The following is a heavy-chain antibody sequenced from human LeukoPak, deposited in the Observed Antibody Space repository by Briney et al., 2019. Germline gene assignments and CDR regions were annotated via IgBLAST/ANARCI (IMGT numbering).Heavy chain of an antibody. J-gene: IGHJ4*02. CDR3: ARGTTSGLGTFDY. V-gene: IGHV4-38-2*02. CDR1: GYSISSGYY. Sequence: SETLSLTCTVSGYSISSGYYWGWIRQPPGKGLEWIGSIYHSGSTYYNPSLKSRVTISVDTSKNQFSLKLSSVTAADTAVYYCARGTTSGLGTFDYWGQGTLVTVSS. D-gene: IGHD3-16*01. CDR2: IYHSGST.